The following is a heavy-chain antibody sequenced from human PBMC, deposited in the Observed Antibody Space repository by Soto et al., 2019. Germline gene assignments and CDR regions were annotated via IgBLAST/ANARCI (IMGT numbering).Heavy chain of an antibody. CDR3: AKALAARPRAFDI. V-gene: IGHV3-23*01. CDR1: GFTFSSYA. Sequence: GGSLRLSCAASGFTFSSYAMSWVRQAPGKGLEWVSAISGSGGSTYYVDSVKGRFTISRDNSKNTLYLQMNSLRAEDTAVYYCAKALAARPRAFDIWGQGTMVTVSS. D-gene: IGHD6-6*01. J-gene: IGHJ3*02. CDR2: ISGSGGST.